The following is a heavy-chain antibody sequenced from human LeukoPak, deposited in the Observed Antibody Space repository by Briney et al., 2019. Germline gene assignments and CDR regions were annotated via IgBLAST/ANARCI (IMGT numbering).Heavy chain of an antibody. J-gene: IGHJ4*02. CDR1: GFTFSSYG. V-gene: IGHV3-33*06. Sequence: GGSLRLSCAASGFTFSSYGMHWVRQAPGKGLEWVAVIWYDGSNKYYADSVKGRFTISRDNSKNTLYLQMNSLRAEVTAVYYCAKDLGYCSGGSCYSQDYWGQGTLVTVSS. CDR3: AKDLGYCSGGSCYSQDY. CDR2: IWYDGSNK. D-gene: IGHD2-15*01.